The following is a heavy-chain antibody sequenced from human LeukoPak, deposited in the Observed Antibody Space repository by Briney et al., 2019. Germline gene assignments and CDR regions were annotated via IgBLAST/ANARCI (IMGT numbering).Heavy chain of an antibody. V-gene: IGHV6-1*01. Sequence: SQTLSLTCAISGDSVSSNSAAWNWIRQSPSRGLEWLGRTYYRSKWYNDYAVSVKSRITINPDTSKNQFSLHLNSVTPEDTAVYYCARDRPDRYSGSSGAFDIWGQGTVVTVSS. CDR1: GDSVSSNSAA. D-gene: IGHD1-26*01. CDR2: TYYRSKWYN. CDR3: ARDRPDRYSGSSGAFDI. J-gene: IGHJ3*02.